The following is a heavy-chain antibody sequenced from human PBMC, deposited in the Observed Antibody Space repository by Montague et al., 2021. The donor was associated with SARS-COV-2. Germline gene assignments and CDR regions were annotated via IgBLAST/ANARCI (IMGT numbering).Heavy chain of an antibody. CDR1: GDSISSYY. D-gene: IGHD2-15*01. CDR3: ARGGGYCSGGSCYYWFDP. V-gene: IGHV4-59*01. CDR2: NYNSGTT. Sequence: SETLSLTCTVSGDSISSYYWNWIRQPPGKGLGWIGYNYNSGTTNYNPSVKSRVTISVDTSKNQFSLKLNSVTAADTAVYYCARGGGYCSGGSCYYWFDPWGQGTLVTVSS. J-gene: IGHJ5*02.